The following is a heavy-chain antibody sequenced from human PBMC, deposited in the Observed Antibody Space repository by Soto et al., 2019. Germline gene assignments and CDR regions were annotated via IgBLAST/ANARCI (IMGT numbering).Heavy chain of an antibody. CDR3: AKDLEAAGTYFDS. CDR2: ISYDGSNK. CDR1: GFTFSSYG. D-gene: IGHD6-13*01. Sequence: QVQLVESGGGVVQPGRSLRLSCAASGFTFSSYGMHWVRQAPGKGLEWVAVISYDGSNKYYADSVKGRFTISRDNSKNTLYLQMNSLRAEDTAVYYCAKDLEAAGTYFDSWCQGTLVTVSS. V-gene: IGHV3-30*18. J-gene: IGHJ4*02.